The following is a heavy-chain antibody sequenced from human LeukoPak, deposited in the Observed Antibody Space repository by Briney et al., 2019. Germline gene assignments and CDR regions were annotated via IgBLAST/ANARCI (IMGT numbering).Heavy chain of an antibody. CDR1: GFTFSTYA. J-gene: IGHJ4*02. CDR2: ISGSGGNT. V-gene: IGHV3-23*01. Sequence: LSGGSLRLSCAASGFTFSTYAMSWVRQTPGKGLEWVSGISGSGGNTYHADSVKGRFTISRDNSKNTPYLQMNSLRAEDTAVYYCAKDPELGIKGGYFDYWGQGTLVTVSS. CDR3: AKDPELGIKGGYFDY. D-gene: IGHD7-27*01.